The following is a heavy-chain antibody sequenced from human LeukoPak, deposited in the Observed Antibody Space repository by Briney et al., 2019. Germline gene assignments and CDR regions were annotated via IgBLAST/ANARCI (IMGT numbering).Heavy chain of an antibody. V-gene: IGHV3-66*01. CDR1: GFTFSSYS. CDR2: IYSGGST. CDR3: ASESSGYDSGGFDY. Sequence: PGGSLRLSCAASGFTFSSYSMNWVRQAPGKGLEWASVIYSGGSTYYADSVKGRFTISRDNSKNTLYLQMNSLRAEDTAVYYCASESSGYDSGGFDYWGQGTLVTVSS. D-gene: IGHD5-12*01. J-gene: IGHJ4*02.